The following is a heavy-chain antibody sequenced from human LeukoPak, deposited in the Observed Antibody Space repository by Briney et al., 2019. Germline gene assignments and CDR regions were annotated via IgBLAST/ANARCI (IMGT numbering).Heavy chain of an antibody. D-gene: IGHD3-16*02. CDR1: GGSISSYY. CDR2: IYYSGST. V-gene: IGHV4-59*01. J-gene: IGHJ6*02. CDR3: ARDFPVSYGMDV. Sequence: SETLSLTCTVSGGSISSYYWSWIRQPPGKGLEWIGYIYYSGSTNYNPSLRSRVTISVDTSKNQFSLELSSVTAADTAVYYCARDFPVSYGMDVWGQGTTVTVSS.